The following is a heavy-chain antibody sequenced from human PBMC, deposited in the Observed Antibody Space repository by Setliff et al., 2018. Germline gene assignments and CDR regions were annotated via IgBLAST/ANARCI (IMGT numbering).Heavy chain of an antibody. Sequence: SETLSLTCTVSGGSISSSSYYWGWIRQPPGKGLEWIGTIYYTGNTYYNPSLKSRVTISVDTSKNQVSLKLSSMTAADTAVYYCARGRPPLVGDYWGQGTLVIVSS. CDR3: ARGRPPLVGDY. CDR2: IYYTGNT. V-gene: IGHV4-39*07. D-gene: IGHD2-2*01. CDR1: GGSISSSSYY. J-gene: IGHJ4*02.